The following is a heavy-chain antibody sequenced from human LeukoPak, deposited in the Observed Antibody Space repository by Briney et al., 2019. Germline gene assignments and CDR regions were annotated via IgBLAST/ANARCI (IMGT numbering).Heavy chain of an antibody. CDR1: GGSISSSSYY. D-gene: IGHD1-26*01. J-gene: IGHJ3*02. V-gene: IGHV4-61*01. CDR3: ARDPGVGATTLGAFDI. CDR2: IYYSGST. Sequence: SETLSLTCTVSGGSISSSSYYWSWIRQPPGKGLEWIGYIYYSGSTNYNPSLKSRVTISVDTSKNQFSLKLNSVTAADTAVYYCARDPGVGATTLGAFDIWGQGTMVTVSS.